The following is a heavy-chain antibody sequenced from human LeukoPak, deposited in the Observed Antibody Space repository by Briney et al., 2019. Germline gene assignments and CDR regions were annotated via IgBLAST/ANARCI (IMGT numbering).Heavy chain of an antibody. J-gene: IGHJ4*02. V-gene: IGHV3-49*04. CDR2: IRSKAYGGTT. Sequence: PGGSLRLSCAASGFTFNNAWMTWVRQAPGKGLEWVGFIRSKAYGGTTEYAASVKGRFTISRDDSKSIAYLQMNSLKTEDTAVYYCVAGANPLFDYWGQGTLVTVSS. CDR3: VAGANPLFDY. CDR1: GFTFNNAW. D-gene: IGHD1-26*01.